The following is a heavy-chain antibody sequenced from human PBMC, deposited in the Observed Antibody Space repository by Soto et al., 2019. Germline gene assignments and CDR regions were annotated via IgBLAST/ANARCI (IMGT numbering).Heavy chain of an antibody. CDR3: AKYYYGSGGFSWFDP. CDR2: IYYSGST. Sequence: PSETLSLTCTVSGASVSSGNHYWSWIRQPPGKGLEWIGSIYYSGSTYYSPSLKSRVTISVDTSKNQFSLKLSSVTAADTAVYYCAKYYYGSGGFSWFDPWGQGTLVTVFS. V-gene: IGHV4-39*01. D-gene: IGHD3-10*01. CDR1: GASVSSGNHY. J-gene: IGHJ5*02.